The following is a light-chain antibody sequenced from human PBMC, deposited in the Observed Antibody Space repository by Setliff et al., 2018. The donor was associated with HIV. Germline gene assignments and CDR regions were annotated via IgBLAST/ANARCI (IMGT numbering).Light chain of an antibody. CDR2: EVS. CDR3: GSYTSTTSYV. V-gene: IGLV2-14*01. CDR1: SSDVGGYKF. J-gene: IGLJ1*01. Sequence: QSALAQPAPVSGSPGQSITISCTGTSSDVGGYKFVSWYQQHPGKAPKLMIYEVSNRPSGVSDRFSGSKSGSTASLTISGLQAEDEADYYCGSYTSTTSYVFGSGTKVTV.